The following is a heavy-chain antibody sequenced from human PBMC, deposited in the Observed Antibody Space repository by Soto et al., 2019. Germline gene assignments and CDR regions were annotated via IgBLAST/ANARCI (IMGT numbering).Heavy chain of an antibody. CDR3: VVGQVGMEV. CDR2: VKQDGRDK. D-gene: IGHD3-10*01. J-gene: IGHJ6*02. CDR1: GFTFSLYW. V-gene: IGHV3-7*05. Sequence: VVSLRRSCTASGFTFSLYWMSWVRQAPGKGLEWVANVKQDGRDKYYVDSVKGRFTISRDNATNSLYLQMNSLRAEDPAVYYSVVGQVGMEVWCRGTTVTVSS.